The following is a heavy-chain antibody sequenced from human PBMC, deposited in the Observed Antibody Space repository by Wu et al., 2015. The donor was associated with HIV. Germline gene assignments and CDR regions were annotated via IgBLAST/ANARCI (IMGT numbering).Heavy chain of an antibody. D-gene: IGHD3-22*01. Sequence: QVQVVQSGVEVKKPGASVKVSCKASGYSFSSHGISWVRQAPGQGLEWMGWISTYKGITNYAQNLQGRVTLSIDTSTSTAYMELRSLRSDDTAMYYCARDRFYDSSGSFDSWGQGTLVTVSS. CDR1: GYSFSSHG. CDR2: ISTYKGIT. V-gene: IGHV1-18*01. CDR3: ARDRFYDSSGSFDS. J-gene: IGHJ4*02.